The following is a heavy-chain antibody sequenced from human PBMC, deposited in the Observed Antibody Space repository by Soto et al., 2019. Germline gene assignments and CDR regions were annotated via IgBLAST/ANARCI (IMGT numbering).Heavy chain of an antibody. V-gene: IGHV3-33*01. CDR3: AREEYISGTGYLQH. Sequence: QVQLVESGGGVVQPGRSLRLSCAASGFTFSTYGMHWVRQAPGKGLQWVALIWYDGSNEYYVDSVKGRFTISRDNSKNTLYLQMNTLRAEDTAVYYCAREEYISGTGYLQHWGQGTLVTVSS. J-gene: IGHJ1*01. D-gene: IGHD6-19*01. CDR1: GFTFSTYG. CDR2: IWYDGSNE.